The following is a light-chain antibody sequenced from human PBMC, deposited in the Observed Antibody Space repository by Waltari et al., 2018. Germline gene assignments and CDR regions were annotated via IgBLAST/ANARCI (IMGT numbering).Light chain of an antibody. CDR3: HHFGGSPPWT. Sequence: DIVLTQSPGPLSLSPGERATLSCRARHILTSSYLGWYQQKPGRAPRLLMFGATTRATGIPDRFSGSGSGPDFNLTISRLQPEDSAVYFCHHFGGSPPWTFGQGTKVEIK. CDR1: HILTSSY. V-gene: IGKV3-20*01. J-gene: IGKJ1*01. CDR2: GAT.